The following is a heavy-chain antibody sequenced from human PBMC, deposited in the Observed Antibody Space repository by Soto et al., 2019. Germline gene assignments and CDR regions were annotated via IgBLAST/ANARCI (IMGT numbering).Heavy chain of an antibody. J-gene: IGHJ5*02. Sequence: QVQLVQSGAEVKKPGASVKVSCKASGYTFTSYGISWVRQAPGQGLEWMGWISAYNGNTNYAKKLQGRVTMTTDTSTSTVYMELRSLRSDDTAVYYCARVKGGYSGWGDWFDPWGQGTLVTVSS. V-gene: IGHV1-18*01. CDR1: GYTFTSYG. CDR3: ARVKGGYSGWGDWFDP. D-gene: IGHD5-12*01. CDR2: ISAYNGNT.